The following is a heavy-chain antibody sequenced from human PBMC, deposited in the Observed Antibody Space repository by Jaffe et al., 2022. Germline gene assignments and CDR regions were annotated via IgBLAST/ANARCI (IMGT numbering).Heavy chain of an antibody. CDR1: GGSITGYY. D-gene: IGHD1-1*01. CDR2: IYYSGST. Sequence: QVQLQESGPGLVKPSETLSLTCAVSGGSITGYYWSWIRQPPGKGLEWIGYIYYSGSTNYNPSLKTPVTMSVDTSKNQFSLNLSSVTAADTAVYYCARNVGGLRGFDYWGQGTLVTVSS. J-gene: IGHJ4*02. V-gene: IGHV4-59*01. CDR3: ARNVGGLRGFDY.